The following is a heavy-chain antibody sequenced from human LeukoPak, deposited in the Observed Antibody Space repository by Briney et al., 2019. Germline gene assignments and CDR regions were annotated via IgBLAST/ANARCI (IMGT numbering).Heavy chain of an antibody. CDR3: ARDVAGYLSPGY. CDR2: ISSDSSSI. Sequence: GGSLRLSCAASGFTFNTYNMNWVRQAPGEGLDWISYISSDSSSIYYADSVKGRFTISRDNSKNTLYLQMNSLRAEDTAVYYCARDVAGYLSPGYWGQGTLVTVSS. D-gene: IGHD5-18*01. V-gene: IGHV3-48*01. J-gene: IGHJ4*02. CDR1: GFTFNTYN.